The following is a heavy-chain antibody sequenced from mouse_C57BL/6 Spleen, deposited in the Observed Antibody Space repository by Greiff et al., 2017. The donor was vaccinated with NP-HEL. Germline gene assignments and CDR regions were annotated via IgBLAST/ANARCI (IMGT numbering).Heavy chain of an antibody. Sequence: VQLQQSGPVLVKPGASVKMSCKASGYTFTDYYMNWVKQSHGKSLEWIGVINPYNGGTSYNQKFKGKATLTVDKSSSTAYMELNSLTSEDSAVYYCARGDDPKSFAYWGQGTLVTVSA. D-gene: IGHD2-3*01. J-gene: IGHJ3*01. CDR1: GYTFTDYY. V-gene: IGHV1-19*01. CDR3: ARGDDPKSFAY. CDR2: INPYNGGT.